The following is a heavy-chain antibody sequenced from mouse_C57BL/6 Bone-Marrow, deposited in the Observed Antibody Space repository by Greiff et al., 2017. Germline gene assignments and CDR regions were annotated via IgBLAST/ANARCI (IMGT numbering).Heavy chain of an antibody. Sequence: VKLQQPGAELVRPGSSVKLSCKASGYTFTSYWMHWVKQRPIQGLEWIGNIDPSDSETHYNQKFKDKATLTVDKSSSTAYMQLSSLTSEDSAVYYCARGDGYYVRYAMDYWGQGTSVTVSS. CDR2: IDPSDSET. CDR1: GYTFTSYW. D-gene: IGHD2-3*01. V-gene: IGHV1-52*01. J-gene: IGHJ4*01. CDR3: ARGDGYYVRYAMDY.